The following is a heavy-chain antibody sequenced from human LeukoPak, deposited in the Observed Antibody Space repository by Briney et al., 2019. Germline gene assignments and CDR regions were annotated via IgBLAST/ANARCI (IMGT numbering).Heavy chain of an antibody. Sequence: GGSLRLSCAASGFTFSNYAMTWVRQAPGRGLEWVSSLSNSGGRTYYADSVKGRFTISRDNFKNTLYLQTNSLRAEDTAVYYCAKVVGAFDYWGQGTLVTVSS. D-gene: IGHD1-26*01. CDR3: AKVVGAFDY. J-gene: IGHJ4*02. CDR1: GFTFSNYA. CDR2: LSNSGGRT. V-gene: IGHV3-23*01.